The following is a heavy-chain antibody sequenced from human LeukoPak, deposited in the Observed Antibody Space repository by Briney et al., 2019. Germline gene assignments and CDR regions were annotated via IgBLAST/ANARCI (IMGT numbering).Heavy chain of an antibody. Sequence: ASVKVSCKASGYTFTSHGFSWLRQAPGQGLEWMGIINPGGGTTDYAQKFQGRVTMTRDASTSTVYMELSSLRFEDTAVYYCARDWGIEGRDIPVAGRSDHYFGLDVWGQGTTVTVSS. D-gene: IGHD6-19*01. J-gene: IGHJ6*02. CDR1: GYTFTSHG. CDR3: ARDWGIEGRDIPVAGRSDHYFGLDV. V-gene: IGHV1-46*01. CDR2: INPGGGTT.